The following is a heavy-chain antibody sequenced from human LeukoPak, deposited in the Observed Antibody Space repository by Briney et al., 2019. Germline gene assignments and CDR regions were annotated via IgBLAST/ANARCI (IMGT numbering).Heavy chain of an antibody. J-gene: IGHJ4*02. CDR3: ARRRGDAYTPYYFDQ. V-gene: IGHV4-59*12. Sequence: SETLSLTCNVSGDSIGSYYWSWIRQTPGKGLQWIGYFHYIGGTNYNPSLKSRVTISVDTSKNQFSLKLTSVTAADTALYYCARRRGDAYTPYYFDQWGQGTLVTVSS. D-gene: IGHD5-24*01. CDR1: GDSIGSYY. CDR2: FHYIGGT.